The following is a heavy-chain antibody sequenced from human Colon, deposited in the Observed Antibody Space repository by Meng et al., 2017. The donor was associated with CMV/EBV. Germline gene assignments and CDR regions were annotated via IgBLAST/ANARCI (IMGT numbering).Heavy chain of an antibody. J-gene: IGHJ4*02. CDR3: AHGGSGYDFGAGGFDY. V-gene: IGHV2-5*01. Sequence: VGWIRQPPGKALEWLALVYWNDDKRYNPSLKNRLTVTKDTSKNQVVLRVTNMDPVDSGTYFCAHGGSGYDFGAGGFDYWGQGTLVTVSS. D-gene: IGHD5-12*01. CDR2: VYWNDDK.